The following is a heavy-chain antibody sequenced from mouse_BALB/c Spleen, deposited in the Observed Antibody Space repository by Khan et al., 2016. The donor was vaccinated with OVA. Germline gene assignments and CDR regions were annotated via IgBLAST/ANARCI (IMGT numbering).Heavy chain of an antibody. CDR3: VRSGAYYRYDGYFDV. Sequence: LKQSGAELARPGASVKMSCKASGYTFTSYTMHWVKQRPGQGLEWIGYINPSNGYTNYNQKFKDKATLTADKSSSTAYMQLSSLTSEDSAVYYCVRSGAYYRYDGYFDVWGAGTTVTVSS. D-gene: IGHD2-14*01. V-gene: IGHV1-4*01. J-gene: IGHJ1*01. CDR2: INPSNGYT. CDR1: GYTFTSYT.